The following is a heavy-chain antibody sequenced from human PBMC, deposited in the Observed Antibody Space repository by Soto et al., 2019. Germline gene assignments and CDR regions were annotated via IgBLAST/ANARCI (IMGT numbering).Heavy chain of an antibody. Sequence: SETLSLTCSDSGGSISGSYWSWIRQSPGKGLEWLGYVYYTGSTNYSPSLRSRVSISVDTSKNEFSLRLSSVTAADTAVYFCARSVAVPGAHIDYWGQGAQVTVSS. CDR3: ARSVAVPGAHIDY. CDR1: GGSISGSY. CDR2: VYYTGST. D-gene: IGHD6-19*01. V-gene: IGHV4-59*01. J-gene: IGHJ4*02.